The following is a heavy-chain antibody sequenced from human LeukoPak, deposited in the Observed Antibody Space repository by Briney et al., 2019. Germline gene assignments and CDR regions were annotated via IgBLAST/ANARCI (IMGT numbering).Heavy chain of an antibody. V-gene: IGHV4-38-2*02. Sequence: SETLSLTCTVSGYSISSGYYWGWIRQPPGKGLEWIGSIYHSGSTYYNPSLKSRVTISVDTSKNQFSLKLSSVTAADTAVYYCARDLSHWAFDIWGQGTMVTVSS. CDR2: IYHSGST. CDR1: GYSISSGYY. J-gene: IGHJ3*02. CDR3: ARDLSHWAFDI. D-gene: IGHD2/OR15-2a*01.